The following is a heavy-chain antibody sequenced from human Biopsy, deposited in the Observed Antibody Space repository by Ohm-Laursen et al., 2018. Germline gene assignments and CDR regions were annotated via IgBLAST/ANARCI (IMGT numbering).Heavy chain of an antibody. Sequence: GASVKVSCKASGYTFTGYHVHWVRQAPGQGLEWMGWISAYNGQTSYAPNFQGRLIMTTDTSTGTAYMELRSLRSDDTAMYYCARDSRNKFDLWGQGTLVSVSA. CDR3: ARDSRNKFDL. D-gene: IGHD1/OR15-1a*01. CDR2: ISAYNGQT. J-gene: IGHJ5*02. CDR1: GYTFTGYH. V-gene: IGHV1-18*04.